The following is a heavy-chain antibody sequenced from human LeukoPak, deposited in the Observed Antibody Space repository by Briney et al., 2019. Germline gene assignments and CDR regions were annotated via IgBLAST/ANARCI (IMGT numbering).Heavy chain of an antibody. Sequence: PSEILSLTCAVYGGPFSGYYWRWIRQPPGKGLEWIGEINHSGSTNYNPSLKSRVTISVDTSKNQFSLKLSSVTAADTAVYYCARGGRIVVVVAARRYNWFDPWGQGTLVTVSS. CDR1: GGPFSGYY. J-gene: IGHJ5*02. D-gene: IGHD2-15*01. CDR2: INHSGST. CDR3: ARGGRIVVVVAARRYNWFDP. V-gene: IGHV4-34*01.